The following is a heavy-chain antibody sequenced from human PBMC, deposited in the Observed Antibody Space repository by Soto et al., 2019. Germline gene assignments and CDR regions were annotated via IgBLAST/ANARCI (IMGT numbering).Heavy chain of an antibody. CDR2: IYWDDDK. CDR1: GFSLTTSGVG. D-gene: IGHD3-3*01. V-gene: IGHV2-5*02. J-gene: IGHJ4*02. CDR3: AHRVLRTVFGLVTTTAIYFDF. Sequence: QITLNESGPTQVKPRQTLTLTCTFSGFSLTTSGVGVGGIRQSPGKAPEGLALIYWDDDKRYSPSLKSRLIITKDTSKNQVVLTMADLVPVDTATYYCAHRVLRTVFGLVTTTAIYFDFWGQGTPVAVSS.